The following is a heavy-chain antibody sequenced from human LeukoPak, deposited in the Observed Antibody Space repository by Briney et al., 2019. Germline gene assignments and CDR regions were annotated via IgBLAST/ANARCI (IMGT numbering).Heavy chain of an antibody. Sequence: TGGSLRLSCAASGFTFSNAWMSWVRQAPGKGLGWVGRIKSKTDGGTTDYAAPVKGRFTISRDDSKNTLYLQMNSLKTEGTAVYYCTTTFTYYYGSGSPYWGQGTLVTVSS. V-gene: IGHV3-15*01. CDR2: IKSKTDGGTT. D-gene: IGHD3-10*01. J-gene: IGHJ4*02. CDR1: GFTFSNAW. CDR3: TTTFTYYYGSGSPY.